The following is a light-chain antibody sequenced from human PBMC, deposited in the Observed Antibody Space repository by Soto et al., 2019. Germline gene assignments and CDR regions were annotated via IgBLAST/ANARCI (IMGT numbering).Light chain of an antibody. CDR3: QQYGTSPPYS. J-gene: IGKJ2*03. CDR1: QNISSDY. CDR2: GAS. Sequence: IVLTQSPGTLSISPGERATLSCRASQNISSDYLAWYQQKPGQAPRLLIYGASSRAAGIADRFSGSGSGTDVTLTIGSLEPEDVAVYYCQQYGTSPPYSFGPGTKLEIK. V-gene: IGKV3-20*01.